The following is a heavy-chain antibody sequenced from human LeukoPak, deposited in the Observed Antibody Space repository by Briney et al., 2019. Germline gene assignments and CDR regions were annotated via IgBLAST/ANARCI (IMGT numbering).Heavy chain of an antibody. D-gene: IGHD2-21*02. V-gene: IGHV3-21*01. J-gene: IGHJ4*02. CDR2: ISSSSSYI. CDR1: GFTFTSYS. CDR3: ARAKTCGGDCYHFDY. Sequence: GGSLRLSCAASGFTFTSYSLNWVRQAPGKGLEWVSSISSSSSYIYYADSVKGRFTISRDNAKNSLYLQMYSLRAEDTAVYYCARAKTCGGDCYHFDYWGQGTLVTVSS.